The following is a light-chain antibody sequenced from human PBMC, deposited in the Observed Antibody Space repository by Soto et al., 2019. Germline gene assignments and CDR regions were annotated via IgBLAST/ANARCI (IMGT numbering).Light chain of an antibody. V-gene: IGLV1-44*01. J-gene: IGLJ1*01. CDR1: SSNIGTSS. CDR3: AAWDDSLNGHV. Sequence: QSALTQPHSASGTPGQRVTISCSGSSSNIGTSSVHWFQQLPGTAPKLLISTTNQRPSGVPERFSGSKSGTSASLAISGFLSEDEADYYCAAWDDSLNGHVFGTGTKVTVL. CDR2: TTN.